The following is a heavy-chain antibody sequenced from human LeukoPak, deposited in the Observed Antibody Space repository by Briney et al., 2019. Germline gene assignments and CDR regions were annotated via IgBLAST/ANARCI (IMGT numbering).Heavy chain of an antibody. D-gene: IGHD6-19*01. CDR3: ARGAVAGTKDYYGMDV. J-gene: IGHJ6*02. V-gene: IGHV1-3*01. CDR1: GYTFTSYA. Sequence: ASVKVSCKASGYTFTSYAMHWVRQAPGQRLEWMGWINAGNGNTKYSQKFQGRVTITRDTSASTAYMELSSLRSEDTAVYYCARGAVAGTKDYYGMDVWGQGTTVTVSS. CDR2: INAGNGNT.